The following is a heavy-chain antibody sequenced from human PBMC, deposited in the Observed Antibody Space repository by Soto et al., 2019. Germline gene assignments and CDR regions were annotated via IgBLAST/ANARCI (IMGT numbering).Heavy chain of an antibody. CDR1: GFSLSPSGMC. J-gene: IGHJ6*02. CDR2: IDWDDDK. V-gene: IGHV2-70*01. D-gene: IGHD6-19*01. CDR3: ATLVAGPPGGRYYYYCGMDV. Sequence: SGPTLVNPTQTLTLTCPFSGFSLSPSGMCVSWIRQPPGKALEWLALIDWDDDKYYSTSLKTRLTISKDNSKNQVVLTMTNMDPVDTATYYCATLVAGPPGGRYYYYCGMDVWGQGTTVTVSS.